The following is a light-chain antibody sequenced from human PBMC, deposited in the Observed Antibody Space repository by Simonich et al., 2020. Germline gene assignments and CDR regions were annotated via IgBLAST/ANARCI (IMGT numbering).Light chain of an antibody. CDR2: EGS. Sequence: QSALTQPASVSGSPGQSITISYTGTSSDVGSYNLVSWYQQHPGKAPKLMIYEGSKRPSGVSKRFSGSKSGNTAALTISGLQAEGEADYYCCSYAGSSTWVFGGGTKLTVL. CDR1: SSDVGSYNL. CDR3: CSYAGSSTWV. J-gene: IGLJ3*02. V-gene: IGLV2-23*01.